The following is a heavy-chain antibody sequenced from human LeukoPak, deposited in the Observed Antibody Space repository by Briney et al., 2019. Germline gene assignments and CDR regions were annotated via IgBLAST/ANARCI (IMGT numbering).Heavy chain of an antibody. CDR1: GFTFSSYS. V-gene: IGHV3-21*01. CDR2: ISSSSSYI. D-gene: IGHD1-26*01. Sequence: KCGGSLRLSCAASGFTFSSYSMNWVRQAPGKGLEWVSSISSSSSYIYYADSVKGRFTISRDNAKNSLYLQMNSLRAEDTAVYYCARDRWELLLPYYYYYGMDVWGQGTTVTVSS. J-gene: IGHJ6*02. CDR3: ARDRWELLLPYYYYYGMDV.